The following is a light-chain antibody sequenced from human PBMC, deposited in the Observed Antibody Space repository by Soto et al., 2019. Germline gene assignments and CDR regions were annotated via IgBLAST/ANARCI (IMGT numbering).Light chain of an antibody. V-gene: IGKV1-39*01. Sequence: DIEVIQSPSSLSASVGDRVTITCRASRRISKYLNWYQQLPGKAPKLLIYGASSLQSGVPSMFSGSGSATDFTLTISGLQPEDSATDYCQQSHSTPLTFGGGTKLEI. CDR3: QQSHSTPLT. CDR2: GAS. CDR1: RRISKY. J-gene: IGKJ4*01.